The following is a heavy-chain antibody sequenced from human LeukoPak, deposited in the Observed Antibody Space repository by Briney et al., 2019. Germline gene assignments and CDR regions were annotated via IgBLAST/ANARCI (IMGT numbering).Heavy chain of an antibody. CDR2: INHSGST. D-gene: IGHD3-10*01. Sequence: SETLFLTCAVYGGSFSGYYWSWIRQPPGKGLEWIGEINHSGSTNYNPSLKSRVTISVDTSKNQFSLKLSSVTAADTAVYYCARVRFGYYYYMDVWGKGTTVTISS. V-gene: IGHV4-34*01. CDR3: ARVRFGYYYYMDV. J-gene: IGHJ6*03. CDR1: GGSFSGYY.